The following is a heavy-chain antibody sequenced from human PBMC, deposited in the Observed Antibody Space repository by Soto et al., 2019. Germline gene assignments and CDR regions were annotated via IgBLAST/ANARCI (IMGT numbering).Heavy chain of an antibody. J-gene: IGHJ4*02. D-gene: IGHD3-3*01. CDR1: GDSVSSNSAA. CDR3: ARVSVANGYGFWSAYFDY. V-gene: IGHV6-1*01. CDR2: TYYRSKWYN. Sequence: SQTLSLTCAISGDSVSSNSAAWNWIRQSPSRGLEWLGRTYYRSKWYNDYAVSVKSRITINPDTSKNQFSLQLNSVTPEDTAVYYCARVSVANGYGFWSAYFDYWGQGTLVTVSS.